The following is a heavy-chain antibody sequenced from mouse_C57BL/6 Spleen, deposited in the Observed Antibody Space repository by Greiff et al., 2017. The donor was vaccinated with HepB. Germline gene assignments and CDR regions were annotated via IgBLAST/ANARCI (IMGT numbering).Heavy chain of an antibody. J-gene: IGHJ3*01. CDR1: GFNIKDDY. D-gene: IGHD2-2*01. Sequence: VQLQQSGAELVRPGASVKLSCTASGFNIKDDYMHWVKQRPEQGLEWIGWIDPENGDTEYASKFQGKATITADTSSNTAYLQPSSLTSEDTAVYYCTYGFAWFAYWGQGTLVTVSA. CDR3: TYGFAWFAY. V-gene: IGHV14-4*01. CDR2: IDPENGDT.